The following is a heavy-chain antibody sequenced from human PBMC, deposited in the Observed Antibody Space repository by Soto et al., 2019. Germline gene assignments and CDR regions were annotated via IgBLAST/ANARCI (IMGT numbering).Heavy chain of an antibody. Sequence: GGSLRLSCAASGFTFSSYSMNWVRQAPGKGLEWVSSISSSSSYIYYADSVKGRFTISRDNAKNSLYLQMNSLRAEDTAVYYCARDPRTPFYDSSGYYRPYYFDYWGQGTLVTVSS. J-gene: IGHJ4*02. CDR2: ISSSSSYI. V-gene: IGHV3-21*01. CDR1: GFTFSSYS. CDR3: ARDPRTPFYDSSGYYRPYYFDY. D-gene: IGHD3-22*01.